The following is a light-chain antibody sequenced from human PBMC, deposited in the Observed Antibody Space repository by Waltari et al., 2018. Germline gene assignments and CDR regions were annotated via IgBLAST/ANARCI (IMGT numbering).Light chain of an antibody. CDR2: QNT. Sequence: SYELTQPPSVSVSPGQTPTITCSGDKLGDQDVCWYQQKPGQSPVVVIYQNTKLPSGVPERFAGSNSENTATLTIGGTQAMDEADYYCQAWATGTDVIFGGGTKVTVL. CDR1: KLGDQD. V-gene: IGLV3-1*01. J-gene: IGLJ2*01. CDR3: QAWATGTDVI.